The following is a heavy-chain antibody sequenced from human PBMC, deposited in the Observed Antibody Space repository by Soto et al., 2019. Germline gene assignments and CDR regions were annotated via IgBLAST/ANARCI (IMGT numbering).Heavy chain of an antibody. Sequence: PSATRSLTCAAYGVSFSGYYWRWIRQPPGKGLEWIGEINHSGSTNYNPSLKRRVTISVDTSKNQSSLKLSSVTAADTAVYYCAATTIFGVVSAPAYCFDYWGQGTLVTVSS. D-gene: IGHD3-3*01. J-gene: IGHJ4*02. CDR2: INHSGST. V-gene: IGHV4-34*01. CDR1: GVSFSGYY. CDR3: AATTIFGVVSAPAYCFDY.